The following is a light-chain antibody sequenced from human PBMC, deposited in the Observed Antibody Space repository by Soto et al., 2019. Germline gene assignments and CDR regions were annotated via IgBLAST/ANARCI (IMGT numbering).Light chain of an antibody. CDR3: QSFDNNLSGSV. J-gene: IGLJ3*02. CDR1: RSNIGAYD. CDR2: GNN. Sequence: QAVLKKPPSMSGAAGQTVTISCTGTRSNIGAYDVHWYQQIPGTAPKLLIYGNNNRPSGVPDRFSGSKSGNSASLAITGLQADDEADYYCQSFDNNLSGSVFGGGTKVTVL. V-gene: IGLV1-40*01.